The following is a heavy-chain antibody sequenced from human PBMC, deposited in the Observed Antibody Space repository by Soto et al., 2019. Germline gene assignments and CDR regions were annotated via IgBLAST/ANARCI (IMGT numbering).Heavy chain of an antibody. V-gene: IGHV4-31*03. D-gene: IGHD2-2*01. J-gene: IGHJ5*02. Sequence: QVQLQESGPGLVNPSQTLSLACSVSGGSISSRSYYWTWIRQHPGKGLEWIGYIYYSGGTFYNPSLKSRVTISIDTSKSEFSLELSSVTAADTAVYYCARDKAYCSSTNCYGGNYFDPWGQGTLVTVSS. CDR2: IYYSGGT. CDR3: ARDKAYCSSTNCYGGNYFDP. CDR1: GGSISSRSYY.